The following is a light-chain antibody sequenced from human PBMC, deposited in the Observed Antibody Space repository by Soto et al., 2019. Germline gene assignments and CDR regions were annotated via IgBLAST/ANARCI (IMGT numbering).Light chain of an antibody. CDR3: LQSYSSPYT. CDR2: AAS. J-gene: IGKJ2*01. V-gene: IGKV1-39*01. CDR1: QSISSY. Sequence: DIQMTQSPSSLSASVGDRVTITCRASQSISSYLNWYQQKPGQAPKLLINAASSLKSEVTLRFSGGGSGTDFTLTISYLQPEDFATYYCLQSYSSPYTLGQGTKLEI.